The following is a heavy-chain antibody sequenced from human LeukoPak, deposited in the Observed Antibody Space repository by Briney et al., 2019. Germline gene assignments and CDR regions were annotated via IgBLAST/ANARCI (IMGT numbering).Heavy chain of an antibody. Sequence: PSETLSLTCTVSGGSISSSSYYWGWIRQPPGKGLEWIGSIYYSGSTYYNPSLKSRVTISVDTSKNQFSLKLSSVTAADTAVYYCARHRQGLRTWYPFDIWGQGTMVTVSS. CDR3: ARHRQGLRTWYPFDI. V-gene: IGHV4-39*07. D-gene: IGHD6-13*01. J-gene: IGHJ3*02. CDR1: GGSISSSSYY. CDR2: IYYSGST.